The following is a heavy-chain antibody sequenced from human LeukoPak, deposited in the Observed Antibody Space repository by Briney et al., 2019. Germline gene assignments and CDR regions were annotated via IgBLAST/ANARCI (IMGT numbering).Heavy chain of an antibody. CDR2: ISSSSSYI. CDR3: WRSTRGSGYPNDY. V-gene: IGHV3-21*01. D-gene: IGHD3-22*01. J-gene: IGHJ4*02. Sequence: GGSLRLSCAASGFTFSSYSMNWVRQAPGKGLEWVSSISSSSSYIYYADSVKGRFTISRDNAKNSLYLQMNSLRAEDTAVYYCWRSTRGSGYPNDYWGQGTLVTVSS. CDR1: GFTFSSYS.